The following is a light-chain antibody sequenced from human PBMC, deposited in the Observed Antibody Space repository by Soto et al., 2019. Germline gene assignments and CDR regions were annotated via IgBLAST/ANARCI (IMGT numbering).Light chain of an antibody. J-gene: IGKJ2*01. CDR3: QHYGSSPRT. CDR1: QSVSSSH. V-gene: IGKV3-20*01. CDR2: GAS. Sequence: EIVLTQSPGTLSLPPGERATLSCRASQSVSSSHLAWYQQKPGQAPRLFMYGASNRATGIPDRFSGSGSGKDFTLSISRLEPEDFAVYYCQHYGSSPRTFGQGTKLEIK.